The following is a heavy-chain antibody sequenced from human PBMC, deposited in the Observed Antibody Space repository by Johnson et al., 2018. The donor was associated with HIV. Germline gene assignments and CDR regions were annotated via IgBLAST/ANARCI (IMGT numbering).Heavy chain of an antibody. CDR1: GLIFSNFA. CDR2: ISYDGENK. Sequence: QVQLVESGGGVVQPGRSLRLSCAGSGLIFSNFALHWVRQAPGKGLEWVAVISYDGENKYYADSVRGRFTISRDNSKNTLYLQMNSLRDEDAAVYYCASGEDYGGNFGALDIWGQGTMVTVSS. J-gene: IGHJ3*02. CDR3: ASGEDYGGNFGALDI. D-gene: IGHD4-23*01. V-gene: IGHV3-30*04.